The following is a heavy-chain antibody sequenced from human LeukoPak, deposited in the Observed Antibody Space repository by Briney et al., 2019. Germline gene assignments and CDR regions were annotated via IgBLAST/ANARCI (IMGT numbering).Heavy chain of an antibody. CDR3: ARGSSPMVLPFVVDYYYGMDV. CDR1: GFTFSNAW. V-gene: IGHV3-15*01. J-gene: IGHJ6*02. CDR2: IKSKTDGGTT. Sequence: PGGSLRLSCAASGFTFSNAWMSWVRQAPGKGLEWVGRIKSKTDGGTTDYAAPVKGRFTISRDDSKNTLYLQMNSLKTEDTAVYYCARGSSPMVLPFVVDYYYGMDVWGQGTTVTVSS. D-gene: IGHD3-10*01.